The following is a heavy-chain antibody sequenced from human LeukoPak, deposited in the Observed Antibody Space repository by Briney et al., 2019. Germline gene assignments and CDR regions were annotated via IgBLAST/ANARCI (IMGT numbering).Heavy chain of an antibody. CDR3: ARDQYTSSPGGFDY. CDR2: ISSSYI. D-gene: IGHD6-6*01. J-gene: IGHJ4*02. Sequence: PGGSLRLSCEASGLSFGDYTMHWVRQAPGKGLEWVSSISSSYIYYADSVKGRFTISRDNAKNSLYLQMNSLRAEDTAVYYCARDQYTSSPGGFDYWGQGTLVTVSS. V-gene: IGHV3-21*01. CDR1: GLSFGDYT.